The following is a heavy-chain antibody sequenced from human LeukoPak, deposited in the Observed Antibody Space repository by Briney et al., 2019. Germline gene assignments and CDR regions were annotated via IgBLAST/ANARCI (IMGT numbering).Heavy chain of an antibody. CDR1: GYTFTSYY. D-gene: IGHD3/OR15-3a*01. CDR2: INPSGGGT. Sequence: ASVKVSCKASGYTFTSYYIHWVRQAPGQGLEWMGIINPSGGGTSYAQKFQGRVTMTRDTSASTVYMELSSLRSEDTAVYYCARDFMARLSVYYYYYMDVWGEGTTVTISS. V-gene: IGHV1-46*01. J-gene: IGHJ6*03. CDR3: ARDFMARLSVYYYYYMDV.